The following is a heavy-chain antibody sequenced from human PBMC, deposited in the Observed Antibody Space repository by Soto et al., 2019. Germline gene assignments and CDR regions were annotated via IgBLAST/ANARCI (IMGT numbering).Heavy chain of an antibody. V-gene: IGHV3-23*01. Sequence: PGGSLRLSCAASGFTFGSYGMTWVRQAPGKGLECVSGITAATGTTYYADSVKGRFTISRDLSTNTLFLQMNILRAADSAVYYCAKAKGRSNFYYSGLDVWGQGTTVTVSS. CDR2: ITAATGTT. D-gene: IGHD1-26*01. J-gene: IGHJ6*02. CDR3: AKAKGRSNFYYSGLDV. CDR1: GFTFGSYG.